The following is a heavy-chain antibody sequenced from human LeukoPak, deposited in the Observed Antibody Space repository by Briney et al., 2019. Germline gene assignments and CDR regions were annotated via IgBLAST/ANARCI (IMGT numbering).Heavy chain of an antibody. D-gene: IGHD2-15*01. V-gene: IGHV3-48*03. CDR1: GFIFSSYA. CDR2: ISSSGTTI. Sequence: PGGSLRLSCVASGFIFSSYAMNWVRQAPGKGLEWLSYISSSGTTIYSADSVKGRFTISRDNAKNSLYLHMNSLRGEDTAAYYCARDGLGVADLGYWGQGTLVTVSS. CDR3: ARDGLGVADLGY. J-gene: IGHJ4*02.